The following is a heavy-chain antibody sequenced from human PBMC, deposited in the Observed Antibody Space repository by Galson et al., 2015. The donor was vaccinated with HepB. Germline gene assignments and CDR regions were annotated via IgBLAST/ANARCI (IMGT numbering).Heavy chain of an antibody. CDR3: ARFMSGYSSSWLDY. Sequence: SLRLSCAASGFTFSLYSMNWVRQAPGKGLEWVSYISTSSGYIYSADAVKGRFTISRDNAKNSLYLQMNSLTAEDTAGYFCARFMSGYSSSWLDYWGQGTLVTVSS. CDR1: GFTFSLYS. D-gene: IGHD6-13*01. CDR2: ISTSSGYI. J-gene: IGHJ4*02. V-gene: IGHV3-21*01.